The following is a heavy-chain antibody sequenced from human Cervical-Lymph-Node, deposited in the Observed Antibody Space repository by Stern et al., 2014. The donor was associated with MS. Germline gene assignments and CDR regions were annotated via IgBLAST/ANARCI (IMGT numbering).Heavy chain of an antibody. CDR2: IYPGDSDT. CDR3: ARGITSIEGMGVYFDD. CDR1: GYSFTNYW. J-gene: IGHJ4*02. D-gene: IGHD3-22*01. V-gene: IGHV5-51*03. Sequence: EVQLVESGADVKKPGESLKISCQGSGYSFTNYWIGWVRQMPGKGLDWMGIIYPGDSDTRYSPSFQGQVTMSADTSISTASLQWRSLKASDTAIYYCARGITSIEGMGVYFDDWGQGTLVTVSS.